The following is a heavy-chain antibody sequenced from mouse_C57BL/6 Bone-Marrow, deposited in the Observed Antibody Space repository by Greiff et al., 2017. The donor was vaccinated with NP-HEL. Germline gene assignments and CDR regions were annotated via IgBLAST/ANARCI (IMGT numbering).Heavy chain of an antibody. CDR3: ARWVFDD. CDR1: GYTFTSYT. CDR2: INPSSGYS. V-gene: IGHV1-4*01. Sequence: QVQLKESGAELARPGASVKMSCKASGYTFTSYTMHWVKQRPGQGLEWIGYINPSSGYSKYNQKFKDKTTLTADKSSSTAYMQLSSLTSEDSAVYYCARWVFDDWGQGTTLTVSS. J-gene: IGHJ2*01.